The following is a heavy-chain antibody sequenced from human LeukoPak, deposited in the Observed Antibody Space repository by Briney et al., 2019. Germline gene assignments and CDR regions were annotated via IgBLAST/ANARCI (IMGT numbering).Heavy chain of an antibody. Sequence: GWSLRLSCAVSVFTFSRHWMMWLGQAPGRGLEWLANIKQDGSEKYYVDSVEGRFTISRDNAKNSLYLQMNSLRAEDTAVYYCARSYYGSGTYYGMGVWGQGTTVTVSS. D-gene: IGHD3-10*01. CDR2: IKQDGSEK. CDR1: VFTFSRHW. J-gene: IGHJ6*02. V-gene: IGHV3-7*01. CDR3: ARSYYGSGTYYGMGV.